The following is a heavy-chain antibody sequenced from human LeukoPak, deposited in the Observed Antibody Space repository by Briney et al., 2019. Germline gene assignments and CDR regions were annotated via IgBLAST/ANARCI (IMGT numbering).Heavy chain of an antibody. CDR2: VYYSGDT. D-gene: IGHD5-18*01. CDR3: ARHGERGYSYGHDY. J-gene: IGHJ4*02. Sequence: SETLSLTCTVSGGSVSNNRYFWGWIRQLPGVGLEWIGSVYYSGDTYHNPALESRVTMSVDASENQFSLRLSSVTAADTAVYYCARHGERGYSYGHDYWGQGTLVTVSS. V-gene: IGHV4-39*01. CDR1: GGSVSNNRYF.